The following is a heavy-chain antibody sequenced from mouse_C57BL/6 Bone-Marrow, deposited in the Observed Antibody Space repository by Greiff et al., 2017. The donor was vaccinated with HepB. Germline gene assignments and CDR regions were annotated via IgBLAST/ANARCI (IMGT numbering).Heavy chain of an antibody. CDR1: GFNIKDDY. V-gene: IGHV14-4*01. Sequence: DVQLQESGAELVRPGASVKLSCTASGFNIKDDYMHWVKQRPEQGLEWIGWIDPENGDTEYASKFQGKTTITADTSSNTAYLQLSSLTSEDTAVYYCNTDYYGYFDYWGQGTTLTVSS. CDR2: IDPENGDT. CDR3: NTDYYGYFDY. D-gene: IGHD1-1*01. J-gene: IGHJ2*01.